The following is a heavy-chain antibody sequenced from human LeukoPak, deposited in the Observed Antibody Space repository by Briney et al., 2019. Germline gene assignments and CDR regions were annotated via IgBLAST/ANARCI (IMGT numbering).Heavy chain of an antibody. CDR2: IRSKANSYAT. J-gene: IGHJ6*02. D-gene: IGHD6-19*01. V-gene: IGHV3-73*01. Sequence: GGALRLSPAASGFTFSGSVMHWVRQASGKGPEWVGRIRSKANSYATAYAASVKGRFTISRDDSKNTAYLQMNSLKTEDTAVYYCTRQGPGIAVLYGMDVWGQGTTVTVSS. CDR1: GFTFSGSV. CDR3: TRQGPGIAVLYGMDV.